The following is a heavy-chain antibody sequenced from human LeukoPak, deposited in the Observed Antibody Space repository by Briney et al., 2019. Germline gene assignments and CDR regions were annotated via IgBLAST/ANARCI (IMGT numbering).Heavy chain of an antibody. CDR3: TRDRSLSYFDY. D-gene: IGHD2-15*01. CDR1: GFAFSDHY. Sequence: TRGSLRLSCAASGFAFSDHYMDWVRQAPGKGLEWVGRSRNKANTYTTEYAASVQGRFTISRDESLNSLYLQMNSLKTEDTAVYYCTRDRSLSYFDYWGQGTLVIVSS. V-gene: IGHV3-72*01. J-gene: IGHJ4*02. CDR2: SRNKANTYTT.